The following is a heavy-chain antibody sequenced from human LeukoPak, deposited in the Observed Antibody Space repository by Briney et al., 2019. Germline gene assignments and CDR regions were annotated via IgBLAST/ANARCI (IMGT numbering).Heavy chain of an antibody. D-gene: IGHD6-19*01. Sequence: GGSLRLSCAASGFTFSSYAMSWVRQAPGKGLEWVSAISGSGGNTYYADSVKGRVTISSDNSKNTLYMQMNSLRAEDTAVYYCAKGSIAVALFDYWGQGTLVTVSS. J-gene: IGHJ4*02. V-gene: IGHV3-23*01. CDR1: GFTFSSYA. CDR2: ISGSGGNT. CDR3: AKGSIAVALFDY.